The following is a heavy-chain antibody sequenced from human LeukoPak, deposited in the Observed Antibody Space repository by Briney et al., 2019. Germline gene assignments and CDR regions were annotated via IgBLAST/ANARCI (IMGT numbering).Heavy chain of an antibody. CDR3: ARDTYYDFWSGYYSGYYYGMDV. Sequence: HPGGSLRLSCAASGFTFSSYAMHWVRQAPGKGLEWVAVISYDGSNKYYADSVKGRFTISRDNSKNTLYLQMNSLRAEDTAVYYCARDTYYDFWSGYYSGYYYGMDVWGQGTTVTVSS. D-gene: IGHD3-3*01. V-gene: IGHV3-30-3*01. CDR2: ISYDGSNK. CDR1: GFTFSSYA. J-gene: IGHJ6*02.